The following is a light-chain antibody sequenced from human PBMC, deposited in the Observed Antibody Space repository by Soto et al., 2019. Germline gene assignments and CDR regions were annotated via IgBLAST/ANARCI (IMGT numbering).Light chain of an antibody. Sequence: ETEMTQSPATLSVSPGERATLSCRASQSVSNALAWYQQRLGQAPRLLIYAASTRATGIPARFSGSGSGTEFTLTISSLQSEDFALYYCQQYNNWPLTFGGGTKVEIK. J-gene: IGKJ4*01. CDR3: QQYNNWPLT. CDR1: QSVSNA. V-gene: IGKV3-15*01. CDR2: AAS.